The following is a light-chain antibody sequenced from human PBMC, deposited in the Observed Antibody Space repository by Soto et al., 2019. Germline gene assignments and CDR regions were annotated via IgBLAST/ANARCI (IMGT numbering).Light chain of an antibody. Sequence: QSVLTQPPSVSVAPGQRVTISCTGSSSNIGAGYDVHWYQQLPGTAPKLLIYGNSNRPSGVPDRFSGSKSGTSASLAITGLQAEDEADYYCQSYDSSLSGVVFGGGTKRTVL. CDR1: SSNIGAGYD. CDR2: GNS. CDR3: QSYDSSLSGVV. J-gene: IGLJ2*01. V-gene: IGLV1-40*01.